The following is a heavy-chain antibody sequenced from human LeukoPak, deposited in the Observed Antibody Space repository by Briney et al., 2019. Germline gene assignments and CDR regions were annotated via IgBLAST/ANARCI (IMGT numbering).Heavy chain of an antibody. D-gene: IGHD3-10*01. CDR3: ARIYGP. V-gene: IGHV4-39*01. CDR2: IYYSGST. Sequence: PSETLSLTCTVSGGSISGSSYYWGWIRQPPGKGLEWIGSIYYSGSTYYNPSLKSRVTISVDTSKNQFSLKLNSVTATDTAVYYCARIYGPWGQGTLVTVSS. J-gene: IGHJ4*02. CDR1: GGSISGSSYY.